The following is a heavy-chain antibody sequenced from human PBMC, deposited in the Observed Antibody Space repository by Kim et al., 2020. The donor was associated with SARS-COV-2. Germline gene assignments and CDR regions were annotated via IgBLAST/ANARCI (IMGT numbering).Heavy chain of an antibody. CDR2: IIPILGIA. V-gene: IGHV1-69*04. CDR3: ARDTPTVTTRFDP. CDR1: GGTFSSYA. J-gene: IGHJ5*02. Sequence: SVKVSCKASGGTFSSYAISWVRQAPGQGLEWMGRIIPILGIANYAQKFQGRVTITADKSTSTAYMELSSLRSEDTAVYYCARDTPTVTTRFDPWGQGTLVTVSS. D-gene: IGHD4-17*01.